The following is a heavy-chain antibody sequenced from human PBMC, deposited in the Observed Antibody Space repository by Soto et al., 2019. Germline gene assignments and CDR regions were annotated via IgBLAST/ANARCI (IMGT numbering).Heavy chain of an antibody. Sequence: SGPTLVNPTQTLTLTCTFSGFSLSTSGMCVSWIRQPPGKALEWLALIDCDDEKYFSTSLKTRLTISKDTSKNQVVLTMTNMDPVDTATYYCARTTLTYYYDSSGYHFDYWGQGTLVTVSS. J-gene: IGHJ4*02. D-gene: IGHD3-22*01. CDR3: ARTTLTYYYDSSGYHFDY. CDR2: IDCDDEK. CDR1: GFSLSTSGMC. V-gene: IGHV2-70*01.